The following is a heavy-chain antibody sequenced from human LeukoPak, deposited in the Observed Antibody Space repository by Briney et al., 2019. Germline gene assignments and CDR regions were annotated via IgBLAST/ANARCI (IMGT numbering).Heavy chain of an antibody. V-gene: IGHV4-59*01. Sequence: SETLSLTCAVSGGSLSSYYWSWIRQPPGAGPEWMGYIYYTGSTNYNPSLKSRVTISLDSSTNQFSLNLNSLTTADTAVYYCVRHYYASGTAKGYFQHWGQGPLVTVSS. CDR2: IYYTGST. CDR1: GGSLSSYY. CDR3: VRHYYASGTAKGYFQH. J-gene: IGHJ1*01. D-gene: IGHD3-10*01.